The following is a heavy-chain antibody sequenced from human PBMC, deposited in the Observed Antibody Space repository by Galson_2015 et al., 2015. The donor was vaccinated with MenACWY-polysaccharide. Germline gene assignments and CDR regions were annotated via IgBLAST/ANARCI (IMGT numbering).Heavy chain of an antibody. J-gene: IGHJ4*02. Sequence: SMRLSGAASGFTFSRYWMHWVRQAPGKGLVWVSVINSDGSGTTYADSVKGRFTISRDNDKNTLDLQMNSLRAEDTAVYYCWVYCSSTSCYSAIPSGGQGTLVTVSS. CDR3: WVYCSSTSCYSAIPS. V-gene: IGHV3-74*01. CDR2: INSDGSGT. CDR1: GFTFSRYW. D-gene: IGHD2-2*01.